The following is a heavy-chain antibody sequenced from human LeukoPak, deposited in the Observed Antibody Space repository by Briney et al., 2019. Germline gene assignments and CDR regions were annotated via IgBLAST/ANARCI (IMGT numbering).Heavy chain of an antibody. CDR2: INPSGGST. V-gene: IGHV1-46*01. Sequence: ASVKVSCRASGYTFTGYYMHWVRQAPGQGLEWMGIINPSGGSTSYAQNFQGRVTMTRDTSTSTVYMELSSLRSEDTAVYYCAGVTGLWKKAWMQTVDYWGQGTLVTVSS. CDR1: GYTFTGYY. J-gene: IGHJ4*02. CDR3: AGVTGLWKKAWMQTVDY. D-gene: IGHD5-18*01.